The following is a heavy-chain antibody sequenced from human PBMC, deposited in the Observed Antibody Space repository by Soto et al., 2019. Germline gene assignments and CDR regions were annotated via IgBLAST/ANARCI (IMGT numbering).Heavy chain of an antibody. CDR1: GYTLTELS. V-gene: IGHV1-24*01. Sequence: ASVKVSCKVSGYTLTELSMHWVRQAPGKGLEWMGGFDPEDGETIYAQKFQGRVTMTEDTSTDTAYMELSSLRSEDTAVYYCATCKADRYYYGMDVWGQGTTVTVSS. J-gene: IGHJ6*02. CDR2: FDPEDGET. D-gene: IGHD6-6*01. CDR3: ATCKADRYYYGMDV.